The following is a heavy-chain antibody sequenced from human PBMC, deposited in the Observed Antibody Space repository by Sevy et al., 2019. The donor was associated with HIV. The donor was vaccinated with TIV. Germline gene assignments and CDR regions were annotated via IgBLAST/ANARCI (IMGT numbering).Heavy chain of an antibody. J-gene: IGHJ4*01. V-gene: IGHV3-23*01. D-gene: IGHD2-8*01. CDR3: ARDRCTDGVCFRSGYFDY. Sequence: GGSLRLSCAASGFTFSNYAMNWVRQAPGKGLEWVSSISGSGGTTYYADSVEGRFTISRDNSKNTVYLQMTRLRTEDTAVYYCARDRCTDGVCFRSGYFDYWGQGTLVTVSS. CDR2: ISGSGGTT. CDR1: GFTFSNYA.